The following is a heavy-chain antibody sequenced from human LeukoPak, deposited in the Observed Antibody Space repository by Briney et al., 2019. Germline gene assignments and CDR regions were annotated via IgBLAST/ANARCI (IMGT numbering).Heavy chain of an antibody. CDR2: ISYDGSNK. CDR3: ARDLLVITTWYYYGMDV. CDR1: GFTFRSYA. V-gene: IGHV3-30-3*01. D-gene: IGHD3-22*01. J-gene: IGHJ6*02. Sequence: GGSLRLSCAASGFTFRSYAMHWVRQAPGKGLEWVAVISYDGSNKYYADSVKGRFTISRDNSKNTLYLQMNSLRAEGTAVYYCARDLLVITTWYYYGMDVWGQGTTVTVSS.